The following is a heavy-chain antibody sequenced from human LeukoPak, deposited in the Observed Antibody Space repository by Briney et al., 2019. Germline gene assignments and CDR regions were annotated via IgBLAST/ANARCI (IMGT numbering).Heavy chain of an antibody. D-gene: IGHD6-19*01. V-gene: IGHV3-20*04. CDR3: AGGDSSGWYFDL. J-gene: IGHJ2*01. CDR2: INWDGGST. Sequence: PGGSLRLSCAASGFSLDDHGMAWVRQVPGKGLEWVSGINWDGGSTGYGDSVKGRFTISRDNAKNSLYLQMNSLRVEDTALYYCAGGDSSGWYFDLWGRGTLVTVSS. CDR1: GFSLDDHG.